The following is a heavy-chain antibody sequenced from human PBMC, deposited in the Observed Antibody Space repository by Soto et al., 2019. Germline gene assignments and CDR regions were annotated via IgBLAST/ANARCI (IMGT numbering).Heavy chain of an antibody. CDR3: ARDGSSLTLDY. D-gene: IGHD6-13*01. Sequence: PSETLSLTCTVSGGSISSGDYYWSWIRQPPGKGLEWIGYIYYSGSTYYNPSLKSRVTISVDTSKNQFSLKLSSVTAADTAVYYCARDGSSLTLDYWGQGTLVTVSS. J-gene: IGHJ4*02. CDR1: GGSISSGDYY. CDR2: IYYSGST. V-gene: IGHV4-30-4*01.